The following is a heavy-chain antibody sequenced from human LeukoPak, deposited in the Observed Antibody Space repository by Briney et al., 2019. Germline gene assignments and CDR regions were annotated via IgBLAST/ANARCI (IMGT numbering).Heavy chain of an antibody. J-gene: IGHJ4*02. D-gene: IGHD6-13*01. CDR1: GGTFSSYA. CDR2: IIPILGIA. V-gene: IGHV1-69*04. Sequence: SVKVSCKASGGTFSSYAISWVRQAPGQGLEWMGRIIPILGIANYAQKFQGRVTITADKSTSTAYMELSSLRSEDTAVYYCARDRYETNTGYSTSDYWGQGTLVTVSP. CDR3: ARDRYETNTGYSTSDY.